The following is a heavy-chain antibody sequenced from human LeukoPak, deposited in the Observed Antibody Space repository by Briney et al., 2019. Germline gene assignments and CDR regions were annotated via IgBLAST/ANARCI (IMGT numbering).Heavy chain of an antibody. J-gene: IGHJ4*02. Sequence: GGSLRLSCVASGFTFGKYWMSWVRQAPGKGLEWVATIKLDGSEKNYVDSVTGRFTISRDNTKNSLYLQMNSLRVGDTAVFYCARDQYDTWSRRGNFDSWGQGTLVIVSS. CDR2: IKLDGSEK. D-gene: IGHD3-3*01. CDR3: ARDQYDTWSRRGNFDS. V-gene: IGHV3-7*03. CDR1: GFTFGKYW.